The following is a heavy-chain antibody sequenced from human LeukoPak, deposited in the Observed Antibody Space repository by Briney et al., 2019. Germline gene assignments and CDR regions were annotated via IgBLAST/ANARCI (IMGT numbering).Heavy chain of an antibody. V-gene: IGHV3-74*01. CDR2: VNTDGSYK. Sequence: PGGSLRLSCAASGFTFATYGMHWVRQAPGKGLVWVSRVNTDGSYKDYADSVKGRFTISRDNSKNTLFLEMNSLRADDTAVYYCARDQVLWWTPVGYFDLWGRGTLLTVSS. CDR3: ARDQVLWWTPVGYFDL. J-gene: IGHJ2*01. CDR1: GFTFATYG. D-gene: IGHD2-21*01.